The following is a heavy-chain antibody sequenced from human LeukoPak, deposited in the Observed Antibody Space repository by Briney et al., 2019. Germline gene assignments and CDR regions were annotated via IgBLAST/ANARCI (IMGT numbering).Heavy chain of an antibody. V-gene: IGHV3-7*03. CDR2: INHNGNVN. CDR3: ARDNKFVLDY. CDR1: GFTFSSYW. D-gene: IGHD2/OR15-2a*01. J-gene: IGHJ4*02. Sequence: GGSLRLSCAASGFTFSSYWMNWARQAPGKGLEWVASINHNGNVNYYVDSVKGRFTISRDNAKNSLYLQMSNLRAEDTAVYFCARDNKFVLDYWGQGTLVTVSS.